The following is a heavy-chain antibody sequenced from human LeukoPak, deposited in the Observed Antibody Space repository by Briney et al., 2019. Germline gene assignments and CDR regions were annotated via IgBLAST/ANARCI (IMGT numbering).Heavy chain of an antibody. CDR1: GFTFSNAW. Sequence: GGSLRLSCAASGFTFSNAWMSWVRQAPGKGLEWVGRIRSKTDGETTDYAAPVKGRFTISGDDSKNTLYLQMNSLKSEDTAVYYCTTGPMVRGVLLDYWGQGTLLTVSS. J-gene: IGHJ4*02. D-gene: IGHD3-10*01. CDR3: TTGPMVRGVLLDY. V-gene: IGHV3-15*01. CDR2: IRSKTDGETT.